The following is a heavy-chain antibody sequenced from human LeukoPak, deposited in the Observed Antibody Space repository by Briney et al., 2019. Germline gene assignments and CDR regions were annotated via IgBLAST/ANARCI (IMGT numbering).Heavy chain of an antibody. J-gene: IGHJ4*02. CDR2: IYYTGTT. Sequence: SETLSLTCSASGGSISGYYWSWIRQPPGKGLEWIGYIYYTGTTNYNPSLKSRITISADTSKNQFSLKLSSVTAADTAMYYCARSRSRGYSGDFDYWGQGTLVTVSS. D-gene: IGHD5-12*01. CDR3: ARSRSRGYSGDFDY. CDR1: GGSISGYY. V-gene: IGHV4-59*01.